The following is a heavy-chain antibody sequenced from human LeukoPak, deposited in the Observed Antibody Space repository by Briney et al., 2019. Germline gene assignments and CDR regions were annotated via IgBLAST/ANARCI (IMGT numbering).Heavy chain of an antibody. V-gene: IGHV1-46*01. Sequence: ASVKVSCKASGYTFTSYYMHWVRQAPGQGLEWMGIINPTGGSTRYAQRFQGRVTVTRDTSTSTVYMELSSLRSEDTAVYYCAREGNSGYYPYWGQGILVTVSS. CDR3: AREGNSGYYPY. J-gene: IGHJ4*02. CDR2: INPTGGST. CDR1: GYTFTSYY. D-gene: IGHD3-22*01.